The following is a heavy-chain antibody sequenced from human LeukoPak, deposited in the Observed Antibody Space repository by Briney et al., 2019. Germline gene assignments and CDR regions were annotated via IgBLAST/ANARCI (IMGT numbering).Heavy chain of an antibody. CDR1: GFTFSSYG. CDR2: IWYDGNNK. Sequence: GGSLRLSCAASGFTFSSYGMHWVRRAPGKGLEWVAVIWYDGNNKYYADSVKGRFTTSRDNSKNTLYLQMNSLRAEDTAVYYCARDQQGRFDYWGQGILVTVSS. CDR3: ARDQQGRFDY. V-gene: IGHV3-33*01. J-gene: IGHJ4*02.